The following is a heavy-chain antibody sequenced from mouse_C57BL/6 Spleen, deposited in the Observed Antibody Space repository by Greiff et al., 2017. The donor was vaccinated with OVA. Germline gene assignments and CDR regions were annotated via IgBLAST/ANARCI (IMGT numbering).Heavy chain of an antibody. CDR3: AREDLYDYDGDY. CDR2: ISYDGST. V-gene: IGHV3-6*01. D-gene: IGHD2-4*01. Sequence: EVKLMESGPGLVKPSQSLSLTCSVTGYSITSGYYWNWIRQFPGNKLEWMGYISYDGSTNYNPSLKNRISITRDTSKNQFFLKLNSVTTEDTATDYGAREDLYDYDGDYWGQGTTLTVSS. J-gene: IGHJ2*01. CDR1: GYSITSGYY.